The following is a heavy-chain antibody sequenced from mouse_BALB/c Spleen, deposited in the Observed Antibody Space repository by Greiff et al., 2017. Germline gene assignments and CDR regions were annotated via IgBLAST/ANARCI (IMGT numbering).Heavy chain of an antibody. J-gene: IGHJ4*01. Sequence: VQGVESGAELAKPGASVKMSCKASGYTFTSYWMHWVKQRPGQGLEWIGYINPSTGYTEYNQKFKDKATLTADKSSSTAYMQLSSLTSEDSAVYYCARIYYYGSSYLDAMDYWGQGTSVTVSS. CDR3: ARIYYYGSSYLDAMDY. V-gene: IGHV1-7*01. CDR2: INPSTGYT. CDR1: GYTFTSYW. D-gene: IGHD1-1*01.